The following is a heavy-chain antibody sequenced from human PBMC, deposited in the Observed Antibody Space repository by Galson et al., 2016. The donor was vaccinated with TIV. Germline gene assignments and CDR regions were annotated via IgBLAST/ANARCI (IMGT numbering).Heavy chain of an antibody. D-gene: IGHD5-18*01. Sequence: ETLSLTCAVSGYSINSGFYWGWIRQPPGKGLEWIGAIFFSGNTHYNPSLKSRVTISLDVAKNQFSLDLNSVTAADTAFYYCARGNGYSYGYVYWGQGVLVTVSS. V-gene: IGHV4-38-2*01. CDR3: ARGNGYSYGYVY. CDR2: IFFSGNT. J-gene: IGHJ4*02. CDR1: GYSINSGFY.